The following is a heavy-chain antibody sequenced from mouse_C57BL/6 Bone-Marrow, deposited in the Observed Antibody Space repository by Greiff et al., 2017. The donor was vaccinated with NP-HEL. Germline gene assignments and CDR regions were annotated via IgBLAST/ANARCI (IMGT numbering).Heavy chain of an antibody. CDR2: IYPRSGNT. Sequence: VMLVESGAELARPGASVKLSCKASGYTFTSYGISWVKQRPGQGLEWIGEIYPRSGNTYYNEKFKGKATLTADKSSSTAYMELRSLTSEDSAVYFCARWRFYYAMDYWGQGTSVTVSS. CDR1: GYTFTSYG. CDR3: ARWRFYYAMDY. J-gene: IGHJ4*01. V-gene: IGHV1-81*01.